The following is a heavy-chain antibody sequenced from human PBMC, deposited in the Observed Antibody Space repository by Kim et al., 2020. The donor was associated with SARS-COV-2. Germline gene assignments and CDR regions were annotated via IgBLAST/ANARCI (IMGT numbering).Heavy chain of an antibody. J-gene: IGHJ4*02. V-gene: IGHV3-30*18. CDR2: ISYDGSNK. CDR3: AKDSRLEIHPSMVRTGRFDY. Sequence: GGSLRLSCAASGFTFSSYGMHWVRQAPGKGLEWVAVISYDGSNKYYADSVKGRFTISRDNSKNTLYLQMNSLRAEDTAVYYCAKDSRLEIHPSMVRTGRFDYWGQGTLVTVSS. CDR1: GFTFSSYG. D-gene: IGHD3-10*01.